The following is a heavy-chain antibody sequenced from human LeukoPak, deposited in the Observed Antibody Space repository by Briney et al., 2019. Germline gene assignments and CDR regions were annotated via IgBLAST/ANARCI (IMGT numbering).Heavy chain of an antibody. J-gene: IGHJ6*03. CDR1: GYSFTSYW. CDR3: ARGGSGWYADYYYYMDV. CDR2: IYPGDSDT. V-gene: IGHV5-51*01. D-gene: IGHD6-19*01. Sequence: GESLKISCKGSGYSFTSYWIGWVRQMPGKGLEWMGIIYPGDSDTRYSPSFQGQVTISADKSIRTAYLQWSSLKASDTAMYYCARGGSGWYADYYYYMDVWGKGTTVTVSS.